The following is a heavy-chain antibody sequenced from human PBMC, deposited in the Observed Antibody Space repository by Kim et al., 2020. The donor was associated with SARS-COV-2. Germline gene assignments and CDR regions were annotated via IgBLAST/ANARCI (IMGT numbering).Heavy chain of an antibody. V-gene: IGHV3-11*01. CDR3: AGGAYGSGSWYYFDY. J-gene: IGHJ4*02. Sequence: ADSVKGRFTTSSDNAKNALYLQMNSLRAEDTAVYYCAGGAYGSGSWYYFDYWGQGTLVTVSS. D-gene: IGHD3-10*01.